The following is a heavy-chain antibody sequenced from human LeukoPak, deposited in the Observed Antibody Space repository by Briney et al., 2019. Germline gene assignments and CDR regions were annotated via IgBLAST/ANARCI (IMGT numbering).Heavy chain of an antibody. CDR3: ARGGTEASSGDY. Sequence: ASVKVSCKPSGYTFTAYFMHGVRQAPGQGLEWMGRINPNSGGTNYAQKFQGRVTMTRDTSITTAYMDLSRLTYDDTAVYYCARGGTEASSGDYWGQGTLVTVSS. CDR2: INPNSGGT. V-gene: IGHV1-2*06. CDR1: GYTFTAYF. J-gene: IGHJ4*02. D-gene: IGHD3-10*01.